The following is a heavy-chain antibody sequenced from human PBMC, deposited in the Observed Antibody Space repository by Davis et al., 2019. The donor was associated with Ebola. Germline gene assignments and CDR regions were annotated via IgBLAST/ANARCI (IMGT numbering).Heavy chain of an antibody. D-gene: IGHD2-2*01. V-gene: IGHV4-34*01. CDR3: ARRRYQLLFFESGYFDY. CDR1: GESFIGYY. CDR2: INHSGST. J-gene: IGHJ4*02. Sequence: PSETLSLTCAVYGESFIGYYWSWIRQPPGKGLEWIGEINHSGSTNYNPSLKSRVTISVDTSKNQFSLKLSSVTAADTAVYYCARRRYQLLFFESGYFDYWGQGTLVTVSS.